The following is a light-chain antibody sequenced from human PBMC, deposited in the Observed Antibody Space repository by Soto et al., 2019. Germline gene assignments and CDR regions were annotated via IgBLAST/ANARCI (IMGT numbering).Light chain of an antibody. CDR3: ETWDSNTRL. CDR1: SGHSSYI. Sequence: QLVLTQSSSASASLGSSVKLTCTLSSGHSSYIIAWHQEQPGKAPRYLMKLEGSGSYNKGSGVPDRFSCSSSGADRYLTISHLQSEDEADYYCETWDSNTRLFGGGTKVTFL. CDR2: LEGSGSY. V-gene: IGLV4-60*03. J-gene: IGLJ3*02.